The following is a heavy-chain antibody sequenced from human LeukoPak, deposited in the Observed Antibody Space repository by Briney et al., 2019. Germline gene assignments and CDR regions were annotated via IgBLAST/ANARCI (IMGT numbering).Heavy chain of an antibody. J-gene: IGHJ4*03. V-gene: IGHV4-34*01. CDR3: ARGPTISETGYFDF. CDR1: GGSFSTYY. D-gene: IGHD1-1*01. Sequence: SETLSLTCAVYGGSFSTYYWSWVRQSPGKGLEWIAEINHRGDTNYNPSVKSRVTISVDTSKNQFSLKVRSLTAADTAVYYCARGPTISETGYFDFWGQGTLVTVSS. CDR2: INHRGDT.